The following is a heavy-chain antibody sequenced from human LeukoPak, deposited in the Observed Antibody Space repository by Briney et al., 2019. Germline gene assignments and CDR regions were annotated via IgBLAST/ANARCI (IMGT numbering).Heavy chain of an antibody. J-gene: IGHJ4*02. V-gene: IGHV4-59*08. CDR3: ARVVEMATIQYYFDY. D-gene: IGHD5-24*01. CDR1: GDAISSYY. Sequence: SETLSLTCTVSGDAISSYYWSWIRQPPGKGLEWIGYMHYRGSTDYNPSLTSRVTISEGLSKNQFSLKLRSVTAADTAIYYCARVVEMATIQYYFDYWGQGTLVTVSS. CDR2: MHYRGST.